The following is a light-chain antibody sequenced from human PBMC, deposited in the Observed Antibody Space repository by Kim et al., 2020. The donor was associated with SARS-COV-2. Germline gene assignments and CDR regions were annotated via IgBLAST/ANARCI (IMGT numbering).Light chain of an antibody. CDR1: SSNIGTNS. CDR3: AGWDDSVHGYV. V-gene: IGLV1-44*01. Sequence: GQRVTISCSGSSSNIGTNSVSWYPHLPGTAPKLLIQSDNQRPSGVPGRFSGSKSGTSASLAISGLQSEDEADYYCAGWDDSVHGYVFGSGTKVTVL. CDR2: SDN. J-gene: IGLJ1*01.